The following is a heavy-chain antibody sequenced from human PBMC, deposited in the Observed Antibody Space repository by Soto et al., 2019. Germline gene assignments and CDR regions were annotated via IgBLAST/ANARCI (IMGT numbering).Heavy chain of an antibody. J-gene: IGHJ6*03. CDR2: IYYSGST. CDR3: ARSYRRYCSGGSCYSYYSYYMDV. V-gene: IGHV4-59*01. Sequence: SETLSLTCTVSGGSISSYYWSWIRQPPGKGLEWIGYIYYSGSTNYNPSLKSRVTISVDTSKNQFSLKLSSVTAADTAVYYCARSYRRYCSGGSCYSYYSYYMDVWGKGTTVTLSS. CDR1: GGSISSYY. D-gene: IGHD2-15*01.